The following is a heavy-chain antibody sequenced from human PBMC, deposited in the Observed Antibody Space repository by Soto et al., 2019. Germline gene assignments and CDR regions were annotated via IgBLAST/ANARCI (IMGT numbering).Heavy chain of an antibody. J-gene: IGHJ4*02. CDR3: ARDGYSSGWFLISDY. CDR2: IGAYNGNT. V-gene: IGHV1-18*01. CDR1: GGTFSSYT. Sequence: KASGGTFSSYTISWVRQAPGQGLEWMGWIGAYNGNTNYAQKLQGRVTMTTDTSTSTAYMELRSLRSDDTAVYYCARDGYSSGWFLISDYWGQGTLVTVSS. D-gene: IGHD6-19*01.